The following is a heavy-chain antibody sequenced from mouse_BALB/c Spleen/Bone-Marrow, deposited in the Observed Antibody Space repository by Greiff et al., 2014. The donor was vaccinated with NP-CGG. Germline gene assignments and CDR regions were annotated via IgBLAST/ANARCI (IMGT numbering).Heavy chain of an antibody. J-gene: IGHJ3*01. CDR2: IDPYYGTT. V-gene: IGHV1-39*01. D-gene: IGHD2-14*01. CDR3: TRSRAYFRYWFAY. CDR1: GHSFTGYN. Sequence: EVQLVESGPELEKPGASVKISCKASGHSFTGYNMNWVKQSHGKSLEWIGNIDPYYGTTTFNQKFKDKATLTVDKSSSTAYMQLKSLTSEDSAVYYCTRSRAYFRYWFAYWGQGTLATVSA.